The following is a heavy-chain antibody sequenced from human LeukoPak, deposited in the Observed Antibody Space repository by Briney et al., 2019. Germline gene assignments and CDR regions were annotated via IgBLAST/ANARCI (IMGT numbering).Heavy chain of an antibody. CDR2: ISGSGSTI. CDR3: ARETKGTY. V-gene: IGHV3-48*02. Sequence: GASLRLSCAASGFTFSSYSMNWVRQAPGKGLEWVSYISGSGSTIYYADSVKGRFTISRDSAKNSLYLQMNSLRDEDTAVYYCARETKGTYWGQGTLVTVSS. J-gene: IGHJ4*02. D-gene: IGHD1-7*01. CDR1: GFTFSSYS.